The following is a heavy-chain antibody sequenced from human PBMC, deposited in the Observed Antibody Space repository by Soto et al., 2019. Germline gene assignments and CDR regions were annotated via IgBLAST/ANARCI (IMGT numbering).Heavy chain of an antibody. D-gene: IGHD3-10*01. J-gene: IGHJ4*02. CDR1: GFSLSTSGVG. V-gene: IGHV2-5*02. Sequence: QITLKESGPTLVKPTQTLTLTCTFSGFSLSTSGVGVGWIRQPPGKALEWLALIYWDDDKRYSPSLKSRLTIPKDPPKNPVVLKNTKMDPVETAPFFFSPRPGIGNMVRGVSPFDYWGQGTLVTVSS. CDR2: IYWDDDK. CDR3: SPRPGIGNMVRGVSPFDY.